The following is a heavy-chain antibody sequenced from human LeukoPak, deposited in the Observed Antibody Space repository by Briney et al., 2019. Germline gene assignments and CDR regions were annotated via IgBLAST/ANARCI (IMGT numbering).Heavy chain of an antibody. J-gene: IGHJ4*02. Sequence: PGGSLRLSCAASGFTFSSYAMSWVRQGPGKGLEWVSVISGSGGSTHYADSVKGQFTISRDNSKNTLYLQMNSLRAEDTAVYYCAKADYDRSGYYSDYWGQGTLVTVSS. CDR3: AKADYDRSGYYSDY. CDR1: GFTFSSYA. D-gene: IGHD3-22*01. CDR2: ISGSGGST. V-gene: IGHV3-23*01.